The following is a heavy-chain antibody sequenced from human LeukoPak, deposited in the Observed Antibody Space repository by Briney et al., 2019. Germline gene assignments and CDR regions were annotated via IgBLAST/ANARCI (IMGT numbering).Heavy chain of an antibody. J-gene: IGHJ6*03. CDR3: ARDGVGGIPRYYYYYMDV. D-gene: IGHD3-3*01. CDR2: ISSNGGST. Sequence: GGSLRLSCAASGFTFSSYAMHWVRQAPGKGLEYVSAISSNGGSTYYANSVKGRFTISRDNSKNTLYLQMGSLRAEDMAEYYCARDGVGGIPRYYYYYMDVWGKGTTVTVSS. V-gene: IGHV3-64*01. CDR1: GFTFSSYA.